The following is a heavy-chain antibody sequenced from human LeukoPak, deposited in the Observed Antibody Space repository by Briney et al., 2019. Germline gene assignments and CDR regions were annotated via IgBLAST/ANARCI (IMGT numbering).Heavy chain of an antibody. CDR3: ARVAAAVYYGMDV. D-gene: IGHD6-13*01. V-gene: IGHV3-7*01. J-gene: IGHJ6*02. CDR1: GFTFSSYW. CDR2: IKQDGSEK. Sequence: GRSLRPSCAASGFTFSSYWMSWVRQAPGKGLEWVANIKQDGSEKYYVDSVKGRFTISRDNAKNSLYLQMNSLRAEDTAVYYCARVAAAVYYGMDVWGQGTTVTVSS.